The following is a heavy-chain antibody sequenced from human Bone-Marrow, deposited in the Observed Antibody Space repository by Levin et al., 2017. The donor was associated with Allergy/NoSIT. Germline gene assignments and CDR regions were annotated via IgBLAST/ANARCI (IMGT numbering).Heavy chain of an antibody. Sequence: GESLKISCAASGFTFSSYAMSWVRQAPGKGLEWVSAISGSGGSTYYADSVKGRFTISRDNSKNTLYLQMNSLRAEDTAVYYCAKVSKDIVVVPAARNDYWGQGTLVTVSS. CDR3: AKVSKDIVVVPAARNDY. J-gene: IGHJ4*02. CDR1: GFTFSSYA. V-gene: IGHV3-23*01. D-gene: IGHD2-2*01. CDR2: ISGSGGST.